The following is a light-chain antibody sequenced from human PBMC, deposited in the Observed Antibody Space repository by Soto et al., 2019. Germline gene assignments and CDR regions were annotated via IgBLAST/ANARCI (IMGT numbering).Light chain of an antibody. V-gene: IGKV3-20*01. CDR1: QSVSDSY. Sequence: EIVLTQSPGTLSLSPGERATLSCRASQSVSDSYLAWYQQKPGQAPRVLINASSRSTGIPDRFSGSGSGTDFTLSISRLEHEDVDMYYCQHYGNSALFGPGTRVDIK. CDR3: QHYGNSAL. J-gene: IGKJ3*01. CDR2: AS.